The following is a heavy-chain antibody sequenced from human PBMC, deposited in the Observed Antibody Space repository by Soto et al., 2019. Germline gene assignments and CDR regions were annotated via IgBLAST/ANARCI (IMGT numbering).Heavy chain of an antibody. CDR3: ELVGATGGFYHYGMDV. J-gene: IGHJ6*02. D-gene: IGHD1-26*01. V-gene: IGHV4-34*01. CDR2: INHSGST. Sequence: SETLSLTVDVYGGCFGCYYWTWIRQPPGQGLEWIGEINHSGSTKYNPSLKSRVTISVDTSKNQFPLKLSSVTAADTDVYYCELVGATGGFYHYGMDVCGQGTTVTVSS. CDR1: GGCFGCYY.